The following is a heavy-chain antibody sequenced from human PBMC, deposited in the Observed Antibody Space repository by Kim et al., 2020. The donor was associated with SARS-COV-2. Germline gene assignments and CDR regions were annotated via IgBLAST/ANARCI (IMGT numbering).Heavy chain of an antibody. CDR1: GFIFSSYG. CDR2: IWYDGSNK. J-gene: IGHJ4*02. CDR3: ARDRGYNYGIVEY. Sequence: GGSLRLSCAASGFIFSSYGIHWVRQAPGKGLEWVAIIWYDGSNKYYADSVKGRFTISRDNSKNMLYLQMNSLRAEDTAVYYCARDRGYNYGIVEYWGQGTLVTVSS. D-gene: IGHD5-12*01. V-gene: IGHV3-33*01.